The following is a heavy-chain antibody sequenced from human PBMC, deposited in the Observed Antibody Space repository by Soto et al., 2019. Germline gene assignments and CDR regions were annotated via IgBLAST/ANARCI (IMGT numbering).Heavy chain of an antibody. CDR2: INAGNGNT. CDR3: ARAVAHKELGYCISTSCPRGAARTFDP. CDR1: GYTFTSYA. V-gene: IGHV1-3*01. Sequence: ASVKVSCKASGYTFTSYAMHWVRQAPGQRLEWMGWINAGNGNTKYSQKFQGRVTITRDTSASTAYMELSSLRSEDTAVYYCARAVAHKELGYCISTSCPRGAARTFDPWGQGTLVTVSS. J-gene: IGHJ5*02. D-gene: IGHD2-2*01.